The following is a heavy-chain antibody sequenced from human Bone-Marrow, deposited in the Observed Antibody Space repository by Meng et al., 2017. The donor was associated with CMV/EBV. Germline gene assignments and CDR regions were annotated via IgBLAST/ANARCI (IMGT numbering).Heavy chain of an antibody. CDR3: ARDHYDFWSGHLFSD. D-gene: IGHD3-3*01. V-gene: IGHV4-34*01. CDR2: INHSGST. J-gene: IGHJ4*02. Sequence: SETLSLTCAVYGGSFSGYYWSWIRQPPGKGLEWIGEINHSGSTNYNPSLKSRVTISVDTSKNQFSLKLSSVTAADTAVYYCARDHYDFWSGHLFSDWGQGPRVTGSS. CDR1: GGSFSGYY.